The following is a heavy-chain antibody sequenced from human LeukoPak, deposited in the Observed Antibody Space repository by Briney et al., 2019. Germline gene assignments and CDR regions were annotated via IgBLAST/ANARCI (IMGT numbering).Heavy chain of an antibody. D-gene: IGHD1-7*01. J-gene: IGHJ2*01. CDR2: LKQDGSEK. CDR3: ARGSNWNYVRYFDL. CDR1: GFTFSSYW. V-gene: IGHV3-7*01. Sequence: GGSLRLSCAASGFTFSSYWMSWVRQAPGKGLEWVANLKQDGSEKYYVDSVKGRFTISRDNAKNSLYLQMNSLRAEDTAVYYCARGSNWNYVRYFDLWGRGTLVTVSS.